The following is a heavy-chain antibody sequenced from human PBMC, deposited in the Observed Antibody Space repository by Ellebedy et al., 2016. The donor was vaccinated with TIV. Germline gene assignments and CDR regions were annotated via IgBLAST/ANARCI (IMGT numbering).Heavy chain of an antibody. V-gene: IGHV3-23*01. J-gene: IGHJ4*02. D-gene: IGHD3-22*01. CDR1: GFSFNSYA. CDR2: ISNTGSRT. Sequence: PGGSLRLSCAASGFSFNSYAISWVRQAPGKGLEWVSTISNTGSRTYYADSVEGRFIISRDNSKRTLFLQMNSLRAEDTALYYCAKGRGGGSDSSAPRYYFDYWGLGTLVTVSS. CDR3: AKGRGGGSDSSAPRYYFDY.